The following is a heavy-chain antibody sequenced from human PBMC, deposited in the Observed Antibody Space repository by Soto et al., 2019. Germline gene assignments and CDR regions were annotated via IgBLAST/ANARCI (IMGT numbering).Heavy chain of an antibody. CDR2: ISSDGSST. CDR1: GFTFSSCW. Sequence: PGGSLRLSCAAPGFTFSSCWMHWVRQAPGKGLVWVSRISSDGSSTNYADSVKGRFTISRDNAKNTLYLQMNNLRAEDTAVYYCASLYSSAWARDYWGQGTLVTVSS. CDR3: ASLYSSAWARDY. D-gene: IGHD6-19*01. J-gene: IGHJ4*02. V-gene: IGHV3-74*01.